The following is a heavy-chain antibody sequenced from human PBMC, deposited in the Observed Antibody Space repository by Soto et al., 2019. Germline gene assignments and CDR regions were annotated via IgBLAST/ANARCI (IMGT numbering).Heavy chain of an antibody. Sequence: RSLTCAVYGGAFRVCYGSWIRQPPGKGLEGIGDINHSGSTNYNPSLKSRVTISVDTSKNQFSLKLSSVTSADTAVYYSATGQVVVVPAADYYGMDVWGQGPTVTTSS. CDR3: ATGQVVVVPAADYYGMDV. CDR2: INHSGST. J-gene: IGHJ6*02. V-gene: IGHV4-34*01. D-gene: IGHD2-2*01. CDR1: GGAFRVCY.